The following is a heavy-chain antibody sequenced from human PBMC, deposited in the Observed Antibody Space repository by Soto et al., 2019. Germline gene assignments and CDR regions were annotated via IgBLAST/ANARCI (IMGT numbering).Heavy chain of an antibody. CDR3: ARDSPRGYSSSWYTGGFDY. D-gene: IGHD6-13*01. V-gene: IGHV3-30-3*01. Sequence: GGSLRLSCAASGFTFSSHAMHWVRQAPGKGLEWVAVISYDGSNKYYADSVKGRFTISRDNSKNTLYLQMNSLRAEDTAVYYCARDSPRGYSSSWYTGGFDYWGQGTLVTVS. CDR2: ISYDGSNK. J-gene: IGHJ4*02. CDR1: GFTFSSHA.